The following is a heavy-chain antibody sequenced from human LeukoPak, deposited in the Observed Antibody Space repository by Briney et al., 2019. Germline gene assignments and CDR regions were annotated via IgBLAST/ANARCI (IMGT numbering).Heavy chain of an antibody. CDR3: VSFYETY. V-gene: IGHV3-30*03. CDR2: ISYDGSNK. D-gene: IGHD2-2*01. J-gene: IGHJ4*02. Sequence: QPGGSLRLSCAASGFTLSNYGMHWVRQAPGKGLEWVAIISYDGSNKYYADSVKGRFTISRDNSKNTLYLQMNSLRPEDTAVYYCVSFYETYWGRGTLVTVSS. CDR1: GFTLSNYG.